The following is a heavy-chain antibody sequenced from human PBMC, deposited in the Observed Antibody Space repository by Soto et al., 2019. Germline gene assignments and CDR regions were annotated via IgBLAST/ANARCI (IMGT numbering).Heavy chain of an antibody. CDR1: GDSVSSNSAA. Sequence: SQTLSLTCVISGDSVSSNSAAWNWLRQSPSRGLEWLGRTYYRSKWYNDYVVSVKSRITINPDTSKNQFSLQLNSATPEDTAVYYCARERGVLSEAFDTWGQGTVVTVSS. CDR3: ARERGVLSEAFDT. CDR2: TYYRSKWYN. J-gene: IGHJ3*02. D-gene: IGHD3-10*01. V-gene: IGHV6-1*01.